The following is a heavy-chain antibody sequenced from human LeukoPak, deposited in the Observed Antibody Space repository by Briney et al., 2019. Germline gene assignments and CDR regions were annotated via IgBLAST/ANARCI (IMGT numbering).Heavy chain of an antibody. Sequence: SETLSLTCAVSGASITSGAYYWTWLRQLPGRGLEWIGHIFYNGATYNNPSLSSRVTLSVDTSETRFSLKLKSLTAADTAMYFCARGKTIRFDSYGQLGLWGQGEQVTVAA. CDR2: IFYNGAT. CDR1: GASITSGAYY. CDR3: ARGKTIRFDSYGQLGL. J-gene: IGHJ4*02. D-gene: IGHD3-16*01. V-gene: IGHV4-31*11.